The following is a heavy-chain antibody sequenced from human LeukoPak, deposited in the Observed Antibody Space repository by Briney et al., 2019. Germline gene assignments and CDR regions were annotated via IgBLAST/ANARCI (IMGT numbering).Heavy chain of an antibody. D-gene: IGHD3-22*01. Sequence: GGSLRLSCAASGFTFSTYSMNWVRQAPGKGLEWVSSISSSSSYIYYADSVKGRFTISRDNAKNSLYLQMNSLRAEDTAVYYCARARYDSSGYRDTIDYWGQGTLVTVSS. V-gene: IGHV3-21*01. CDR2: ISSSSSYI. CDR1: GFTFSTYS. J-gene: IGHJ4*02. CDR3: ARARYDSSGYRDTIDY.